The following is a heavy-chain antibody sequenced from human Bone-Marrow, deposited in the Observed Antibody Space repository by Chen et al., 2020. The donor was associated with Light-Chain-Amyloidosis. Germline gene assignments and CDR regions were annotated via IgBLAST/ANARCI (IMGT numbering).Heavy chain of an antibody. Sequence: LQLQESGPGMVKPSATLSLTCTVSGGPISHNIYYWAWIRQPPGQGLEWIGSVYYTGSAYYSPSLKSRVTMSVDTSRNQFSLSLSSVTAADTAIYFCARDTHYDFQNGPLSWFDPWGRGALVTVSS. J-gene: IGHJ5*02. CDR2: VYYTGSA. D-gene: IGHD3-3*01. CDR3: ARDTHYDFQNGPLSWFDP. CDR1: GGPISHNIYY. V-gene: IGHV4-39*07.